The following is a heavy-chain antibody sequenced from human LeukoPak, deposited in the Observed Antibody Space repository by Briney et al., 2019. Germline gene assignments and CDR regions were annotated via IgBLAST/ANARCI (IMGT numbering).Heavy chain of an antibody. Sequence: ASVKVSCQASGHTFTSYYMHWVRQAPGQGLEWMGLIHPSGGSTSYAQKFHGRVTFTRDTSTSTVYMELSSLRSEDTAVYYCSRNYYDSSGYYSGLDYWGQGTLVTVSS. CDR2: IHPSGGST. D-gene: IGHD3-22*01. J-gene: IGHJ4*02. V-gene: IGHV1-46*01. CDR3: SRNYYDSSGYYSGLDY. CDR1: GHTFTSYY.